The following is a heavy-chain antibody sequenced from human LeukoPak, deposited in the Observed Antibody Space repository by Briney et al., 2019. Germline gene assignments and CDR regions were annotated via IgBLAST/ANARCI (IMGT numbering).Heavy chain of an antibody. J-gene: IGHJ4*02. CDR1: GFSLSNYD. Sequence: GGSLRLSCVAYGFSLSNYDMHWVRQAPGKRPAWVSYISGAGTTVYYTDSVKGRFTVSRDNAKSALFLQMNRLTDEDTGAYYCARSAGYSYGYVDYWGQGSLVTVSS. V-gene: IGHV3-48*03. CDR2: ISGAGTTV. D-gene: IGHD5-18*01. CDR3: ARSAGYSYGYVDY.